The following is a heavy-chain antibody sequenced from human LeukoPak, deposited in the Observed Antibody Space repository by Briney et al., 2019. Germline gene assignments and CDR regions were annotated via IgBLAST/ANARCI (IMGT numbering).Heavy chain of an antibody. CDR3: ARGRHDYGDYCLNY. Sequence: ASVKVSCKASGYTFTSYGISWVRQAPGQGLEWMGRINPNRGGTNYAQKFQGRVTMTRDTSISTAYMELSRLRSDDTAVYYCARGRHDYGDYCLNYWGQGTLVTVSS. V-gene: IGHV1-2*06. CDR1: GYTFTSYG. J-gene: IGHJ4*02. D-gene: IGHD4-17*01. CDR2: INPNRGGT.